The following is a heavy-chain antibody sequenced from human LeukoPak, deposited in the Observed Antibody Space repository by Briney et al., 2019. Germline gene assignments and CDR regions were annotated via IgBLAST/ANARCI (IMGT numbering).Heavy chain of an antibody. Sequence: GGSLRLSCAGSGFTFSGYAMSWVRQAPGKGLEWVSTITGSAGSTHYADSVKGRFTISRDNSKNTLYLQMSSLRAGDTAMYYCAKLIVGARSLFDFRGQGTLVTVSS. D-gene: IGHD1-26*01. CDR1: GFTFSGYA. CDR3: AKLIVGARSLFDF. V-gene: IGHV3-23*01. J-gene: IGHJ4*02. CDR2: ITGSAGST.